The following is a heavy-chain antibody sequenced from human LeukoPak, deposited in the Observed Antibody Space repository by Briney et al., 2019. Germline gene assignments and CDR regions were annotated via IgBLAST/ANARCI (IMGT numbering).Heavy chain of an antibody. CDR2: INPSGGST. D-gene: IGHD6-19*01. CDR3: ARDRGSGWGGYYYYYYMDV. Sequence: ASVKVSCKASGYTFTSYYMHWVRQAPGQGLEWMGIINPSGGSTSYAQKFQGRVTMTRDMSTSTVYMELSSLRSEDTAVYYCARDRGSGWGGYYYYYYMDVWGKGTTVTVSS. V-gene: IGHV1-46*01. CDR1: GYTFTSYY. J-gene: IGHJ6*03.